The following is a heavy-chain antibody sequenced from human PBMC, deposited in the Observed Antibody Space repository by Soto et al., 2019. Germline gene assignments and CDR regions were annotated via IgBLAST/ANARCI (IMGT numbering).Heavy chain of an antibody. CDR2: IYHSGST. V-gene: IGHV4-38-2*02. Sequence: SETLSLTCAVSGYSISSGCYWGWIRQPPGKGLEWIGSIYHSGSTYYNPSLKSRVTISVDTSKNQFSLKLSSVTAADTAVYYCARESPTVTVFDYWGQGPMVTV. D-gene: IGHD4-17*01. CDR3: ARESPTVTVFDY. J-gene: IGHJ4*02. CDR1: GYSISSGCY.